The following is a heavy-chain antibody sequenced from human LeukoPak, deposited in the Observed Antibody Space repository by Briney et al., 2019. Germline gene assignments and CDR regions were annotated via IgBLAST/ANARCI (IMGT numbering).Heavy chain of an antibody. D-gene: IGHD6-13*01. J-gene: IGHJ5*02. CDR3: ARVQKGIATAGTGGGWFEP. Sequence: SETLSLTCTVSGGSISSYYWSWIRQPPGKGLEWIGYIYYSGSTNYNPSLKSRVTISVDTSKNQFSLKLSSVIAADTAVYYCARVQKGIATAGTGGGWFEPWGQGTLVTVSA. CDR1: GGSISSYY. V-gene: IGHV4-59*01. CDR2: IYYSGST.